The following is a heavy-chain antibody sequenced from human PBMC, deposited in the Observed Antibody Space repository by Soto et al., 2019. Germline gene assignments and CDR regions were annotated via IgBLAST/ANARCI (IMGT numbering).Heavy chain of an antibody. D-gene: IGHD3-10*01. J-gene: IGHJ4*02. CDR1: GFTFNNYA. CDR3: AKGRGGSGSLTPRVDL. Sequence: EVQLLESGGGLVQPGGSLRLSCAASGFTFNNYAMTWVRQAPGKGLEWVSAISGGGDTTSYADSVKGRFTVSRDGSKNTVYLQMSRLRAEYSALYYCAKGRGGSGSLTPRVDLCGQGSLVTVSS. V-gene: IGHV3-23*01. CDR2: ISGGGDTT.